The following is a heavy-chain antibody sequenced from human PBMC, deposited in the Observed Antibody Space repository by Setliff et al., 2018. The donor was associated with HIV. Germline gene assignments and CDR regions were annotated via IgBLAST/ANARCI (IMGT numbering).Heavy chain of an antibody. V-gene: IGHV4-4*07. J-gene: IGHJ4*02. CDR1: GGSISSYY. CDR2: IYTSGST. Sequence: SETLSLTCTVSGGSISSYYWSWIRQPAGKGLEWVGRIYTSGSTNYNPSLKSRVTMSVDTSKNQFSLKLSSVTAADTAVYFCARGLGRGSGTYYNPPGYWGPGTLVTVSS. D-gene: IGHD3-10*01. CDR3: ARGLGRGSGTYYNPPGY.